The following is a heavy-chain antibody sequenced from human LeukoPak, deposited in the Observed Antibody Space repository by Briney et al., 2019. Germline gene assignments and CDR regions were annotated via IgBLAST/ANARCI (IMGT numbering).Heavy chain of an antibody. CDR2: ISSSGSNI. CDR1: GFTFSDYY. Sequence: GGSLRLSCAASGFTFSDYYMSWIRQAPGKGLEWVSYISSSGSNIYYADSVKGRFTISRDNAKNSLYLQMNSLRAEDTAVYYCARDIRVSPYYFDYWGQGTLVTVSS. CDR3: ARDIRVSPYYFDY. J-gene: IGHJ4*02. D-gene: IGHD2-2*02. V-gene: IGHV3-11*01.